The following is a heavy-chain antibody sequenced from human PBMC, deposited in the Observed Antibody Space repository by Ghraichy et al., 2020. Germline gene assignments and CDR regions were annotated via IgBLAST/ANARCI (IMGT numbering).Heavy chain of an antibody. CDR2: ISDDGSNK. V-gene: IGHV3-30*03. J-gene: IGHJ3*02. CDR1: GFTFSSYG. D-gene: IGHD4-17*01. CDR3: AAWTYGDHVDAFDI. Sequence: LSLTCAASGFTFSSYGMHWVRQAPGKGLEWVAVISDDGSNKYYVDSVKGRFTISRDNSKSTLNLQMNSLRAEDTAVYYCAAWTYGDHVDAFDIWGQGTMVTVSS.